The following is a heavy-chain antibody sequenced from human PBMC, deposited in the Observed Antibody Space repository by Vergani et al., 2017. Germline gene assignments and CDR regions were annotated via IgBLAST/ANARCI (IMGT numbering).Heavy chain of an antibody. Sequence: QLQLHESGPGLVKPSETLSLTCTVSGGSISSSSYYWGWIRQPPGKGLEWIGSIYYSGSTYYNPSLKSRVTISVDTSKNQFSLKLSSVTAADTAVYYCARQVARNNDAVYMWGQGIMVTVSA. CDR1: GGSISSSSYY. D-gene: IGHD2-15*01. V-gene: IGHV4-39*01. CDR2: IYYSGST. J-gene: IGHJ3*02. CDR3: ARQVARNNDAVYM.